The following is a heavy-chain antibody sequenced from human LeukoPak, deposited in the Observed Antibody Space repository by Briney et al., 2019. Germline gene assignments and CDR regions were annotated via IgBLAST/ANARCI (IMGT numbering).Heavy chain of an antibody. D-gene: IGHD5-24*01. CDR1: GFTFSSYW. CDR2: INPDGSEK. CDR3: AERDGYNYHVDY. V-gene: IGHV3-7*05. Sequence: PGGSLRLSCGASGFTFSSYWMSWVRQAPRKGLEWVANINPDGSEKYCVDSVKGRFTISRDNAKSSLYLQMNNLRVEDTAVYYCAERDGYNYHVDYWGQGALVTVSS. J-gene: IGHJ4*02.